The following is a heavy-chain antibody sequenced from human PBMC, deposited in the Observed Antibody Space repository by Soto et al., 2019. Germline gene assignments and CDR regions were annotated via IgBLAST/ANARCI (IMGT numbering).Heavy chain of an antibody. J-gene: IGHJ4*02. CDR1: GFTFSNYA. Sequence: GGSLRLSCAASGFTFSNYAMIWVRQAPGKGLEWVSSISGAGLITYYADSVRGRFTISRDNSKSTLYLQMNNLRAEDTAVYYCAKKDMAARGIPYYYDYWGRGALVTVSS. CDR3: AKKDMAARGIPYYYDY. D-gene: IGHD2-21*01. CDR2: ISGAGLIT. V-gene: IGHV3-23*01.